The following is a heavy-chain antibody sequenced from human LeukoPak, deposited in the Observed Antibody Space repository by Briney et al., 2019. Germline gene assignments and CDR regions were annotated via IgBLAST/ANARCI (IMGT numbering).Heavy chain of an antibody. CDR1: GGSFSGYY. J-gene: IGHJ4*02. CDR2: INNSGST. V-gene: IGHV4-34*01. Sequence: SETLSLTCAVYGGSFSGYYWSWIRQPPGKGLEWIGEINNSGSTNYNTSLKSRVTISVDTSKTQFSLKLSSVTAADTAVYYRASPIGYYDSTGDYWGQGTLVTVSS. CDR3: ASPIGYYDSTGDY. D-gene: IGHD3-22*01.